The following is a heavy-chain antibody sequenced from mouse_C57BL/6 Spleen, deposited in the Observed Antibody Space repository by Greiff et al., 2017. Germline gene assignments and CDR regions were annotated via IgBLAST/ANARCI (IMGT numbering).Heavy chain of an antibody. V-gene: IGHV1-80*01. D-gene: IGHD2-1*01. CDR3: ARGGYGNYPYAMDY. CDR1: GYAFSSYW. CDR2: IYPGDGDT. J-gene: IGHJ4*01. Sequence: VQLQQSGAELVKPGASVKISCKASGYAFSSYWMNWVKQRPGKGLEWIGQIYPGDGDTNYNGKFKGKATMTADTSSSTAYMQLSSLTSEDSAVYFCARGGYGNYPYAMDYWGQGTSVTVSS.